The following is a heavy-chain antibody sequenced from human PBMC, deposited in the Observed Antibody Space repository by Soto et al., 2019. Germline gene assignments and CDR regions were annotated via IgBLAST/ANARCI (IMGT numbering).Heavy chain of an antibody. CDR2: ISYDGSNK. D-gene: IGHD6-13*01. CDR3: AKCGSSWPSYYYYIDV. CDR1: GFTFSSYG. J-gene: IGHJ6*03. Sequence: GGSLRLSCAASGFTFSSYGMHWVRQAPGKGLEWVAVISYDGSNKYYADSVKGRFTISRDNSKNTLYLQMNSLRAEDTAVYYCAKCGSSWPSYYYYIDVWGKGTTVTVSS. V-gene: IGHV3-30*18.